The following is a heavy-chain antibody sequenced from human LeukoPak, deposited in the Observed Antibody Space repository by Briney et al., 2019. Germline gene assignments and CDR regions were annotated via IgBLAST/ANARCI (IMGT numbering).Heavy chain of an antibody. CDR3: AREGSDYVWGSYTY. CDR2: IYTSGST. Sequence: PSETLSLTCTVSGGSISSYYWGWIRQPAGKGLEWIGRIYTSGSTNYNPSLKSRVTISVDKSKNQFSLKLSSVTAADTAVYYCAREGSDYVWGSYTYWGQGTLVTVSS. V-gene: IGHV4-4*07. D-gene: IGHD3-16*01. J-gene: IGHJ4*02. CDR1: GGSISSYY.